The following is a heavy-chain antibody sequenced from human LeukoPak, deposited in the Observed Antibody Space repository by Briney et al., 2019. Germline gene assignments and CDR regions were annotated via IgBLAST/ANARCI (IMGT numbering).Heavy chain of an antibody. CDR2: IYPGDSDT. J-gene: IGHJ4*02. CDR1: GYSFTSYW. V-gene: IGHV5-51*01. D-gene: IGHD2-2*01. CDR3: ARRGCCSSTSCYPFDY. Sequence: GESLKISCKGSGYSFTSYWIGWVRQMPGKGLEWMGIIYPGDSDTRYSPSFQGQVTISADKSISTAYLQWSSLKASDTAMYYCARRGCCSSTSCYPFDYWGQGTLVTVSS.